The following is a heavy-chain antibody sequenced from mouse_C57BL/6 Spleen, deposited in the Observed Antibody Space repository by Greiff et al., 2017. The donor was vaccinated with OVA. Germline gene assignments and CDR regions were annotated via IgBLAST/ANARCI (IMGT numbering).Heavy chain of an antibody. V-gene: IGHV1-26*01. CDR3: ARHYYGSSYYFDY. D-gene: IGHD1-1*01. CDR1: GYTFTDYY. CDR2: INPNNGGT. Sequence: VQLQQPGPELVKPGASVKISCKASGYTFTDYYMNWVKQSHGKSLEWIGDINPNNGGTSYNQKFKGKATLTVDKSSSTAYMELRSLTSEYSAVYYCARHYYGSSYYFDYWGQGTTLTVSS. J-gene: IGHJ2*01.